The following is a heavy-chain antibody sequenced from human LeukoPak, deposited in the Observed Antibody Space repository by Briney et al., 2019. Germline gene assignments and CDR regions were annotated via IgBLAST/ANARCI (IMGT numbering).Heavy chain of an antibody. CDR2: IYYSGST. CDR3: ARDRLQLQS. CDR1: GGSISSSSYY. V-gene: IGHV4-39*07. D-gene: IGHD1-1*01. Sequence: PSETLSLTCTVSGGSISSSSYYWGWIRQPPGKGLEWIGSIYYSGSTYYNPSLKSRVTISVDTSKNQFSLKLSSVTAADTAVYYCARDRLQLQSWGQGTLVTVSS. J-gene: IGHJ5*02.